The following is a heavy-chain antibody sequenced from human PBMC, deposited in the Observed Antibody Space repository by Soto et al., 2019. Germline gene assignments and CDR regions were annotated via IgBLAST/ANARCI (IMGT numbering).Heavy chain of an antibody. V-gene: IGHV3-72*01. Sequence: PGGSLRLSCAASGFTFSDHYMDWVRQAPGKGLGWVGRIANKGNSYTTEYAASVKGRFTISRDDSKKSLYLQMNSLKTEDTAVYYCARGNYGDYIVDYWGQGTLVTVSS. D-gene: IGHD4-17*01. CDR2: IANKGNSYTT. J-gene: IGHJ4*02. CDR1: GFTFSDHY. CDR3: ARGNYGDYIVDY.